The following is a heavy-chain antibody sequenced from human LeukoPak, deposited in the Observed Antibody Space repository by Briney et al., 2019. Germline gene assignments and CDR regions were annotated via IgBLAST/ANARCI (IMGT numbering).Heavy chain of an antibody. Sequence: GESLRISVRVFGSSFTSYWFGWLRQLPGKGLGGMGRIDPSDSYTNYSPSFQGHVTISADKSISTAYLQWSSLKAPDTAMYYCARSSGSYGSDDYWGQGTLVTVSS. J-gene: IGHJ4*02. CDR3: ARSSGSYGSDDY. CDR2: IDPSDSYT. V-gene: IGHV5-10-1*01. CDR1: GSSFTSYW. D-gene: IGHD1-26*01.